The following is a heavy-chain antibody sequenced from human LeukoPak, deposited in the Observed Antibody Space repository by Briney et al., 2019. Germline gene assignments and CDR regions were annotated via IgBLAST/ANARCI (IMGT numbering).Heavy chain of an antibody. CDR2: ISYEGGTK. D-gene: IGHD6-19*01. J-gene: IGHJ4*02. CDR3: VKEEVPRVCDWYDY. V-gene: IGHV3-30*18. CDR1: GFTFSSYG. Sequence: GGSLRLSCAASGFTFSSYGMHWVRQAPGKGLEWVAVISYEGGTKYYADSVTGRFTISRDNSKNTLCLQMNSLRSEDTAVYYCVKEEVPRVCDWYDYWGQGTLVTVSS.